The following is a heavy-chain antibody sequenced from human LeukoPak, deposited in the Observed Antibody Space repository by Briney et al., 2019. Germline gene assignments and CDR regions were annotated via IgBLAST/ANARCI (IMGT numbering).Heavy chain of an antibody. Sequence: GRSLRLSCAASGFTFSSYVIHWVRQAPGKGLEWVAVTSYDGSKKYYADSVKGRFTISRDNSRHTLSLQMNGLRADDTAVYYCAKGSAAARPYYFDSWGQGTLVAVSS. D-gene: IGHD6-6*01. V-gene: IGHV3-30-3*01. J-gene: IGHJ4*02. CDR1: GFTFSSYV. CDR2: TSYDGSKK. CDR3: AKGSAAARPYYFDS.